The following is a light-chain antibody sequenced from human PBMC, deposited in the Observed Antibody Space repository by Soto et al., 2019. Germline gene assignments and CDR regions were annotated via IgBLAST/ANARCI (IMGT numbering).Light chain of an antibody. CDR2: DDN. V-gene: IGLV1-40*01. J-gene: IGLJ1*01. CDR1: SSNIGAGYD. Sequence: QSVLTQPPSVSGAPVQRVTISCTGSSSNIGAGYDLHWYQQLPGTAPKLLIYDDNNRPSGVPDRFSGSKSGTSASLAITGLQAEDEADYYCQSYDSSLSGYVFGTGTKVTVL. CDR3: QSYDSSLSGYV.